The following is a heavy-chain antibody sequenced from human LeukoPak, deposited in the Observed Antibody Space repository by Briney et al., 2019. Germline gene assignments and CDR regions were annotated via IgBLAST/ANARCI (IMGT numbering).Heavy chain of an antibody. J-gene: IGHJ4*02. CDR3: ARSPHILTGENFDY. D-gene: IGHD3-9*01. CDR1: GYTFTSYA. Sequence: ASVKVSCKASGYTFTSYAMNWVRQAPGQGLEWMGWINPNSGGTNYAQKFQDRVTMTRDTSISTDYMELSRLRSADTAVYYCARSPHILTGENFDYWGQGTLVTVSS. CDR2: INPNSGGT. V-gene: IGHV1-2*02.